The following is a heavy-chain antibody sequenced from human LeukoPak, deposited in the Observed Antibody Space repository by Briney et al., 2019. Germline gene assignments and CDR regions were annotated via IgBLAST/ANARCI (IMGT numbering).Heavy chain of an antibody. Sequence: GGSLRLACAASGFTFSTYAMTWVRQAPGKGLEWVSAISGSGGRTYYADSVKGRFTISRDNSKNTLYLQMNSLRAEDTAVYYCAKGPYYYDSSGYSRRWFDPWGQGTLVTVSS. J-gene: IGHJ5*02. V-gene: IGHV3-23*01. D-gene: IGHD3-22*01. CDR2: ISGSGGRT. CDR3: AKGPYYYDSSGYSRRWFDP. CDR1: GFTFSTYA.